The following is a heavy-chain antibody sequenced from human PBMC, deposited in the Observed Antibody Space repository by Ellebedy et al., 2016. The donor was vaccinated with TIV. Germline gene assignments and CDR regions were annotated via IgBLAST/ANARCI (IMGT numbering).Heavy chain of an antibody. CDR3: ARGISGSGNYYPNWFDP. V-gene: IGHV1-8*01. D-gene: IGHD3-10*01. J-gene: IGHJ5*02. CDR2: MNPSSGST. CDR1: GYTFTDYD. Sequence: AASVKVSCKASGYTFTDYDINWVRQATGQGLEWLGWMNPSSGSTGYARKFQGRVTITRDTSASTAFVELSSLRSEDTAVYFCARGISGSGNYYPNWFDPWGQGTLVTVSS.